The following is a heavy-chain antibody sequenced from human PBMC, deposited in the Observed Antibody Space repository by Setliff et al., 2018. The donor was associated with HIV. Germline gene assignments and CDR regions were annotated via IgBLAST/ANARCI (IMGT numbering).Heavy chain of an antibody. CDR1: GFSLTSYS. Sequence: GGSLRLSCESSGFSLTSYSMTWVRQAPGKGLEWLSYTSSGSNIRHYTDSVKGRFTISRDNAKKSLYLQMNSLRAEDTAVYYCARGVDLLTAPSYYYYYMDVWGKGTTVTVSS. D-gene: IGHD3-9*01. CDR3: ARGVDLLTAPSYYYYYMDV. CDR2: TSSGSNIR. J-gene: IGHJ6*03. V-gene: IGHV3-48*01.